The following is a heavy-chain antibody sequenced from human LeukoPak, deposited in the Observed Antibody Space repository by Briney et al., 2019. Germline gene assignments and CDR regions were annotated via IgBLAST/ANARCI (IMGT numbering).Heavy chain of an antibody. CDR1: GFTVSSNY. J-gene: IGHJ4*02. Sequence: GGSLRLSCAASGFTVSSNYISWARQAPGKGLEWVSFIYSAGTTYYADSVKGRFTISRDNSKNTVYLQMNSLRAEDTAVYYCARHPATAFDYWGQGTLVTVSS. CDR3: ARHPATAFDY. V-gene: IGHV3-53*01. CDR2: IYSAGTT.